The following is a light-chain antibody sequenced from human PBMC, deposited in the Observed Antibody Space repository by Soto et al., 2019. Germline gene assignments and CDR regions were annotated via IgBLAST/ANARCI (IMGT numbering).Light chain of an antibody. V-gene: IGKV4-1*01. CDR1: QSLLYSPNTKNY. CDR3: QQYSGHSWT. J-gene: IGKJ1*01. Sequence: DIVMTQSPDSLAVSLGERATINCRSSQSLLYSPNTKNYLAWFQQKPGQPPKLLIYWASTRESGVPDRFSGTGSGTDFTLTISSLKAEDVAVYYCQQYSGHSWTLGQGTTVEI. CDR2: WAS.